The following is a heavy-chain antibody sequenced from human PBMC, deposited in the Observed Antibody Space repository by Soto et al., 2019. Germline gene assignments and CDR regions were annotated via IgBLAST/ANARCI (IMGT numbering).Heavy chain of an antibody. CDR1: VFTFTNYA. CDR3: ARDLGGSGYDRGMDV. D-gene: IGHD5-12*01. CDR2: INAGNGNT. J-gene: IGHJ6*02. Sequence: GASVKVSCKASVFTFTNYAMHWVRQAPGQRLEWMGWINAGNGNTKYAQKFQGRVTITRDTSASTAYVELSSLRSEDTAVYYCARDLGGSGYDRGMDVWG. V-gene: IGHV1-3*01.